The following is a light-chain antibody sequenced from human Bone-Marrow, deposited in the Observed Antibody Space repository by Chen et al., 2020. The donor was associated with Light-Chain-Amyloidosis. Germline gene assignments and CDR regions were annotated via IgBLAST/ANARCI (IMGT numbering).Light chain of an antibody. Sequence: VLNQPPSVSSAPGQTATIACGGNNIGSTSVHWYQQTPGQAPLLVVYDNSDRPTGIPERLSDSNSGNTATLTISRVEAGDEADYYCQVWDRSSDRPVFGGGTKLTVL. CDR1: NIGSTS. CDR3: QVWDRSSDRPV. J-gene: IGLJ3*02. V-gene: IGLV3-21*02. CDR2: DNS.